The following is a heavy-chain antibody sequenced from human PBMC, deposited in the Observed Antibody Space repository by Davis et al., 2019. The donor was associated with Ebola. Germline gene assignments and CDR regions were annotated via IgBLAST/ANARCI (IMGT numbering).Heavy chain of an antibody. Sequence: GESLKISCAASGFTVSSNYMSWVRQAPGKGLEWVSVIYSGGSTYYADSVKGRFTISRDNSKNTLYLQMNSLRAEDTAVYYCAKDNVAEGSMDVWGQGTTVTVSS. CDR1: GFTVSSNY. CDR3: AKDNVAEGSMDV. CDR2: IYSGGST. J-gene: IGHJ6*02. V-gene: IGHV3-53*05. D-gene: IGHD2-21*01.